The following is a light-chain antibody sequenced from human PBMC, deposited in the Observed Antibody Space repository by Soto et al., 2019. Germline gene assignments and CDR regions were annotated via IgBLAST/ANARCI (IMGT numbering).Light chain of an antibody. J-gene: IGKJ1*01. CDR3: MQALQTPRT. Sequence: EIVMTQSPLSLPVTPGEPASISCRSSQSLLHSNGYNYLDWYLQKPGQSPQLLIYLGSSRASGVPDKFSGSGSGTHFTLEISRVEAEDVGVYYCMQALQTPRTFGQGTKVEIK. CDR1: QSLLHSNGYNY. CDR2: LGS. V-gene: IGKV2-28*01.